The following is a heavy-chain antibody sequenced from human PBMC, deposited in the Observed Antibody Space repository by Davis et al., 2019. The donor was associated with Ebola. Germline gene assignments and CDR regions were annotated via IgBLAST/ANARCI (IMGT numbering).Heavy chain of an antibody. D-gene: IGHD2-2*01. CDR3: ARVPMDQLLLYGMDV. CDR1: GYTFTNYG. CDR2: ISAYNDNT. V-gene: IGHV1-18*01. J-gene: IGHJ6*02. Sequence: ASVKVSCKASGYTFTNYGISWVRQAPGQGLEWMGWISAYNDNTNYAQKLQGRVTMTTDTSTSTAYMELRSLRSDDTAVYYCARVPMDQLLLYGMDVWGQGTTVTVSS.